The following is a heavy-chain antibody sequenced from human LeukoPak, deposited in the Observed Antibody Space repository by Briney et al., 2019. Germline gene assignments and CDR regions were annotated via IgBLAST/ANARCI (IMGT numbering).Heavy chain of an antibody. J-gene: IGHJ3*02. D-gene: IGHD3-3*01. Sequence: GASVKVSCKASGYTFTSYGITWVRQAPGQGLEWMGWIAASNGNTHYAQKYEGRVTMTRDTSTGTDYMELRTLRSDDTAVYYCATVGKDLRRGIFGFFDTWGQGTMVTVSS. CDR3: ATVGKDLRRGIFGFFDT. CDR1: GYTFTSYG. CDR2: IAASNGNT. V-gene: IGHV1-18*01.